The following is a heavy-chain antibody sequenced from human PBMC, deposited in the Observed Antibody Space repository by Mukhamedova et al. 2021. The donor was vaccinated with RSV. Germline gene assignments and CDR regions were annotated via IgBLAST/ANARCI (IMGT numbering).Heavy chain of an antibody. CDR2: ISGSGGST. D-gene: IGHD2-2*01. Sequence: GKGLEWVSAISGSGGSTYYADSVKGRFTISRDNSKNTLYLQMNSLRAEDTAVYYCAKLYCSSTSCYDSYYYYYMDVWGKGTTVTV. V-gene: IGHV3-23*01. J-gene: IGHJ6*03. CDR3: AKLYCSSTSCYDSYYYYYMDV.